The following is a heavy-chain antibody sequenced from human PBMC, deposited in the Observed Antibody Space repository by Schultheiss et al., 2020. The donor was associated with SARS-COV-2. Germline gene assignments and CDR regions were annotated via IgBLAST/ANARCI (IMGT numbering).Heavy chain of an antibody. CDR3: ARDGGGSQNYYYYGMDV. V-gene: IGHV4-4*02. Sequence: SETLSLTCAVSGGSISSSNWWSWVRQAPGKGLEWIGYIYYSGSTNYNPSLKSRVTISVDTSKNQFSLKLSSVTAADTAVYYCARDGGGSQNYYYYGMDVWGQGTTVTVSS. CDR1: GGSISSSNW. CDR2: IYYSGST. D-gene: IGHD2-15*01. J-gene: IGHJ6*02.